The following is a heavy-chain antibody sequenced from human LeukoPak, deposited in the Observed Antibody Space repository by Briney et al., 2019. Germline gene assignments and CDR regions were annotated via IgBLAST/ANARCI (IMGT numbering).Heavy chain of an antibody. D-gene: IGHD1-26*01. CDR2: ISSSGSTI. V-gene: IGHV3-48*03. Sequence: GGSLRLSCAASGFTFSSYEMNWVRQAPGKGLEWVSYISSSGSTIYYADSVKGRFTISRDNAKNSLYLQMNSLTAEDTAVYYCAKDLQRMRPSGSYSPLTPPVFDYWGQGTLVIVSS. CDR1: GFTFSSYE. CDR3: AKDLQRMRPSGSYSPLTPPVFDY. J-gene: IGHJ4*02.